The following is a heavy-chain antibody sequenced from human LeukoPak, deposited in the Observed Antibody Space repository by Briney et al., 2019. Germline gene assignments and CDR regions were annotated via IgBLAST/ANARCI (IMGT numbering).Heavy chain of an antibody. CDR2: IIPILGIA. Sequence: SVKVSCKASGGTFSSYAISWVRQAPGQGLEWMGRIIPILGIANYAQKFQGRVTITADKSTSTAYMELSSLRSDDTAVYYCARHIAAAYNAFDIWGQGTMVTVSS. V-gene: IGHV1-69*04. CDR3: ARHIAAAYNAFDI. D-gene: IGHD6-13*01. CDR1: GGTFSSYA. J-gene: IGHJ3*02.